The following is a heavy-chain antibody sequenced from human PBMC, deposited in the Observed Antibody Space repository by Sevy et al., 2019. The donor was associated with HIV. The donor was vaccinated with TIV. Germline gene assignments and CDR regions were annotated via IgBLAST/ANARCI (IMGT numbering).Heavy chain of an antibody. CDR3: AGGSSDLEGDY. CDR2: ISRSRVYI. CDR1: GFTFTSYS. V-gene: IGHV3-21*01. J-gene: IGHJ4*02. Sequence: GGSLRLSCAASGFTFTSYSMNWVRQAPGKGLEWVSSISRSRVYIYYADSVKGRFTISRDNTKNSLFLQMNSLRAEDTAVYYCAGGSSDLEGDYWGQGTLVTVSS. D-gene: IGHD3-22*01.